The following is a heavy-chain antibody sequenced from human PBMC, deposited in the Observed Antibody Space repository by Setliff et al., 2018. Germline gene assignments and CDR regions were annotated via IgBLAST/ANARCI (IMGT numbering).Heavy chain of an antibody. CDR3: ARAGTGYYDSSGYLDY. CDR1: GFTFSRSA. CDR2: VRSRINNFAT. J-gene: IGHJ4*02. V-gene: IGHV3-73*01. D-gene: IGHD3-22*01. Sequence: GSLRLSCAASGFTFSRSALHWVRQASGKGLEWVGRVRSRINNFATAYDASVKGRFIISRDDSKNTAYLQMNSLKTEDTAVYYCARAGTGYYDSSGYLDYWGQGTLVTVSS.